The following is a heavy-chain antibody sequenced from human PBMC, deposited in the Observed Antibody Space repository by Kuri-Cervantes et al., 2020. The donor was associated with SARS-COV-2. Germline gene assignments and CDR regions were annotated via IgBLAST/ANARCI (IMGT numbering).Heavy chain of an antibody. CDR1: GFTFSSYA. J-gene: IGHJ4*02. CDR2: ISYDGSNK. Sequence: GESLKISCAASGFTFSSYAMHWVRQAPGKGLEWVAVISYDGSNKYYAAPVQGRFTISRDDSRNTLYLQMNSLKTEDTGVYYCATGTTSGWYRRDFDFWGLGTLVTVSS. CDR3: ATGTTSGWYRRDFDF. D-gene: IGHD6-19*01. V-gene: IGHV3-30-3*01.